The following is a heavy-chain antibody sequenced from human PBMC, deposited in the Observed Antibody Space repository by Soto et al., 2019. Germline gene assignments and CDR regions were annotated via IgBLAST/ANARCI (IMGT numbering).Heavy chain of an antibody. V-gene: IGHV3-48*01. Sequence: GGSLRLSCAASGFTFSSYSMNWVRQAPGKGLEWVSYISSSSSTIYYADSVKGRFTISRDNAKNSLYLQMNSLRAEDTAVYYCGRGRGFCSGGPCPKYYFDYWGQGTLVTVSS. J-gene: IGHJ4*02. D-gene: IGHD2-15*01. CDR1: GFTFSSYS. CDR3: GRGRGFCSGGPCPKYYFDY. CDR2: ISSSSSTI.